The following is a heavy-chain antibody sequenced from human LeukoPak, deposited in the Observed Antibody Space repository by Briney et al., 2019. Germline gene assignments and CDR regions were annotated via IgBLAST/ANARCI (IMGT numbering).Heavy chain of an antibody. CDR1: GYTFTGHY. CDR3: ASEYKYDSSGANAFDI. D-gene: IGHD3-22*01. CDR2: IHPNTGGT. V-gene: IGHV1-2*02. J-gene: IGHJ3*02. Sequence: ASLKLSCKASGYTFTGHYIHWVRQAPGQGLEWMGWIHPNTGGTKYAQKFQGRVTMTRDTSSSTAYMELSSLRSADTAVYYCASEYKYDSSGANAFDIWGQGTMVTVSS.